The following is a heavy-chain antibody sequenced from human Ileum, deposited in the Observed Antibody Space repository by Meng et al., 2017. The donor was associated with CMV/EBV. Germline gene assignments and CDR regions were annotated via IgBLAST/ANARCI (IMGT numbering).Heavy chain of an antibody. CDR1: GFTFSNHD. V-gene: IGHV3-13*01. J-gene: IGHJ2*01. D-gene: IGHD1-1*01. CDR3: AREIEKPGNWYFDL. CDR2: ISTAGDT. Sequence: GGSLRLSCVASGFTFSNHDIHWVRQVTGEGLEWVTAISTAGDTYYSASVKGRFTISRENAKNSLYLQMNSLRAGDTAVYYCAREIEKPGNWYFDLWGRGTLVTVSS.